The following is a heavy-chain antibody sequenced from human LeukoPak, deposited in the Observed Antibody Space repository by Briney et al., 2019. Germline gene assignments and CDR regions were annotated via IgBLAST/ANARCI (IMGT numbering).Heavy chain of an antibody. V-gene: IGHV3-74*01. Sequence: GGSLRLSCAASGFTFSSYWMHWVRQAPGKGLVWVSRIKSDGSTNYADSVKGRFTISRDNANNTLSLQMNSLRPEDTGVYYCARAPSEIGGYYPEYFRHWGQGTLVTVSS. CDR2: IKSDGST. D-gene: IGHD3-22*01. CDR1: GFTFSSYW. J-gene: IGHJ1*01. CDR3: ARAPSEIGGYYPEYFRH.